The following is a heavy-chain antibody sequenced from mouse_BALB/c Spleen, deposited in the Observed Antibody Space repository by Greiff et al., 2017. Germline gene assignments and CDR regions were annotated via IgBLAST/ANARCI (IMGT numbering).Heavy chain of an antibody. Sequence: EVQVVESGPELVKPGASVKMSCKASGYTFTSYVMHWVKQKPGQGLEWIGYINPYNDGTKYNEKFKGKATLTSDKSSSTAYMELSSLTSEDSAVYYCARDGDYYGSSPDYWGQGTTLTVSS. CDR3: ARDGDYYGSSPDY. V-gene: IGHV1-14*01. CDR2: INPYNDGT. D-gene: IGHD1-1*01. J-gene: IGHJ2*01. CDR1: GYTFTSYV.